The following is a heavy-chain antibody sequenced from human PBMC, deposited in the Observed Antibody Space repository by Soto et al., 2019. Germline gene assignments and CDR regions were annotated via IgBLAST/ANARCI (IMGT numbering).Heavy chain of an antibody. CDR3: ARHIIGYCSSTSCYGMDV. CDR2: IYPGDSDT. CDR1: GYSFTSYW. D-gene: IGHD2-2*01. Sequence: PGESLKISCKGSGYSFTSYWIGWVRQMPGKGLEWMGIIYPGDSDTRYSPSFQGQVTISADKSISTAYLQWSSLKASDTAMYYCARHIIGYCSSTSCYGMDVWGQGTTVTVSS. J-gene: IGHJ6*02. V-gene: IGHV5-51*01.